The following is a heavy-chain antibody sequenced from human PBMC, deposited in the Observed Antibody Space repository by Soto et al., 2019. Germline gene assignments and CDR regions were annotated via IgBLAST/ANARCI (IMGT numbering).Heavy chain of an antibody. CDR2: ISPGADVS. CDR1: GFTFSSFV. Sequence: EVQLLESGGGLVQPGGSLRLSCAASGFTFSSFVMNWVRQAPGKGLEWVSTISPGADVSHYTDSVKGRFTISRDNSSRTLHLQMDSLRFEDAVVYCCVRRAIISTTKWCAFDVWGQGISVTVSS. D-gene: IGHD2-15*01. CDR3: VRRAIISTTKWCAFDV. J-gene: IGHJ3*01. V-gene: IGHV3-23*01.